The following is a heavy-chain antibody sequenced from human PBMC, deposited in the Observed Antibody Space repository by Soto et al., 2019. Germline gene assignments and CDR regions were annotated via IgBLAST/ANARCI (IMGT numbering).Heavy chain of an antibody. Sequence: PSETLSLTCTVSVGSVSITGNYGGWIRQPPGKGLEWIGSIYYSGNTDYNPSLKSRVTISLDTPKNQFSLKLSSVTAADTAVYYCARHPGYYDILTGYTTYYFDYWGQGILVTVS. CDR3: ARHPGYYDILTGYTTYYFDY. CDR1: VGSVSITGNY. J-gene: IGHJ4*02. D-gene: IGHD3-9*01. CDR2: IYYSGNT. V-gene: IGHV4-39*01.